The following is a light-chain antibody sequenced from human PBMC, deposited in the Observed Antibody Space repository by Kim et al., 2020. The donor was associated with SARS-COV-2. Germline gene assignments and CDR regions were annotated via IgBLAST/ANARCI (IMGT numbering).Light chain of an antibody. J-gene: IGKJ4*01. Sequence: ASVGGRVTITRRASQDIRNDLCSCKQQTEKDPQRPIYAASTLQRGGPSRVSGSVAETEFTLTISSLQPEDIATYYSVKHNIFPLNFGGGTKVESK. CDR3: VKHNIFPLN. CDR2: AAS. CDR1: QDIRND. V-gene: IGKV1-17*01.